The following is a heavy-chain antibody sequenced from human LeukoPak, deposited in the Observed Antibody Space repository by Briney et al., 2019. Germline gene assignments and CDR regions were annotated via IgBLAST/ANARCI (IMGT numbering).Heavy chain of an antibody. V-gene: IGHV4-30-2*01. CDR3: ARGYSSGWSYYFDY. Sequence: TLSLTCAVSGGSISSGGYSWSWIRQPPGKGLEWIGYIYHSGSTYYNPSLKSRVTISVDRSKNQFSLKLSSVTAADTAVYYCARGYSSGWSYYFDYWGQGTLVTVSS. D-gene: IGHD6-19*01. CDR1: GGSISSGGYS. J-gene: IGHJ4*02. CDR2: IYHSGST.